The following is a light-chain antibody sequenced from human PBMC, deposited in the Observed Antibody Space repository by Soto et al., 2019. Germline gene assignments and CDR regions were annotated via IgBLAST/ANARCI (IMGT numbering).Light chain of an antibody. CDR1: SSDVGGYNY. J-gene: IGLJ1*01. V-gene: IGLV2-14*01. Sequence: QSVLTQPASVSGSPGQSITISCTGTSSDVGGYNYVSGYQQHPGKAPKLMIYEVSNRPLGVSNRFSGSKSGNTASLTISGLQAEDEADYYCTSYTSSSTLDVFGTGTKVTVL. CDR2: EVS. CDR3: TSYTSSSTLDV.